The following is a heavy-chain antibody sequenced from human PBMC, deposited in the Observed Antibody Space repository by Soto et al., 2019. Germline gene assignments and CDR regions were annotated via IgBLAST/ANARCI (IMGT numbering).Heavy chain of an antibody. Sequence: ALVKVSCKASGYTFTGYYMHWVRQAPGQGLEWMGWINPKSGGSSYAQKFQGRVTMTRDTSSSSAYMELSSLRSDDTAVYYCAKANSGDDDEFDYWGQGTPVTVSS. D-gene: IGHD5-12*01. V-gene: IGHV1-2*02. CDR3: AKANSGDDDEFDY. CDR1: GYTFTGYY. J-gene: IGHJ4*02. CDR2: INPKSGGS.